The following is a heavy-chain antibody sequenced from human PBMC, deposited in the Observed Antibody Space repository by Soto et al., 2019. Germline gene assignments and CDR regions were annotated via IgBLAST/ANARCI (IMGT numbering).Heavy chain of an antibody. J-gene: IGHJ5*02. CDR3: ARARLGFWSGYRRDWFDP. Sequence: QVQLVQSGAEVKKPGASVKVSCKASGYTFTGYYMHWVRQAPGQGLEWMGWINPNSGGTNYAQKFQGWVTMTRDTSISTAYMELSRLRSDDTAVYYCARARLGFWSGYRRDWFDPWGQGTLVTVSS. CDR1: GYTFTGYY. CDR2: INPNSGGT. V-gene: IGHV1-2*04. D-gene: IGHD3-3*01.